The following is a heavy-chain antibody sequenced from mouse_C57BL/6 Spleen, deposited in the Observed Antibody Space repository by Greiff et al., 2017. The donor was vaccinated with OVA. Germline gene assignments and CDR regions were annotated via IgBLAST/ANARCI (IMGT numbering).Heavy chain of an antibody. Sequence: EVMLVESGGGLVQPGGSMKLSCAASGFTFSDAWMDWVRQSPEKGLEWVAEIRNKANNHATYYAESVKGRFTISRDDSKSSVYLQMNSLRAEDTGIYYCTRGDGYGYAMDYWGQGTSVTVSS. CDR2: IRNKANNHAT. CDR3: TRGDGYGYAMDY. V-gene: IGHV6-6*01. CDR1: GFTFSDAW. J-gene: IGHJ4*01. D-gene: IGHD2-2*01.